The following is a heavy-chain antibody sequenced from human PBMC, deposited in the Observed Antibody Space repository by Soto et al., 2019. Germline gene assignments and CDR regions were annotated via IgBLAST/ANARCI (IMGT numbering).Heavy chain of an antibody. D-gene: IGHD3-22*01. J-gene: IGHJ4*02. CDR3: ARSYDSSGYNY. CDR1: GGSISSGGYY. Sequence: SETLSLTCTVSGGSISSGGYYWSWIRQHPGKGLEWIGYIYYSGSTYYNPSLKSRVTISVDTPKNQFSLKLSPVTAADTAVYYCARSYDSSGYNYWGQGTLVTVSS. CDR2: IYYSGST. V-gene: IGHV4-31*03.